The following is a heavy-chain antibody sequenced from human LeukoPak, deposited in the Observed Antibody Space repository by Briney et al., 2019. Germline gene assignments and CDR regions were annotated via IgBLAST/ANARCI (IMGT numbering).Heavy chain of an antibody. D-gene: IGHD3-10*01. J-gene: IGHJ4*02. CDR1: GFTVSTNY. CDR3: ATGGFRLLFPRRYFDY. CDR2: IYSGGRT. Sequence: GGSLRLSCAASGFTVSTNYMSWVRPAPGKGLEWVSVIYSGGRTYYADSVEGRFTISRDNSKNTLYLQVNSLRAEDTAVYDCATGGFRLLFPRRYFDYWGQGTLVTVSS. V-gene: IGHV3-53*01.